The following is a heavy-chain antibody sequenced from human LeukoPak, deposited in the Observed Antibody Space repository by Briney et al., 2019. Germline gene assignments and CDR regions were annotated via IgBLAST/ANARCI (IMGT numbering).Heavy chain of an antibody. Sequence: GGSLRLSCAASGFTFSNYAMSWVRQAPGKGPEWVSSISGSGGTTYYADSVKGRFTISRDNSKNSLYLQMNSLRADDTAVYYCAKDRYYGSGGSTYFDYWGQGTLVTVSS. J-gene: IGHJ4*02. D-gene: IGHD3-10*01. CDR2: ISGSGGTT. V-gene: IGHV3-23*01. CDR1: GFTFSNYA. CDR3: AKDRYYGSGGSTYFDY.